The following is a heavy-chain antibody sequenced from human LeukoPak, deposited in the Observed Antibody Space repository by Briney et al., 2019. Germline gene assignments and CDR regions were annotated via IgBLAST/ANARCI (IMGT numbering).Heavy chain of an antibody. J-gene: IGHJ4*02. CDR3: ARAGYDILTGSSTFDY. Sequence: PSETLSLTCAVYGGSFSGYYWSWIRQHPGKGLEWIGYIYYSGSTYYNPSLKSRVTISVDTSKNQFSLKLSSVTAADTAVYYCARAGYDILTGSSTFDYWGQGTLVTVSS. D-gene: IGHD3-9*01. V-gene: IGHV4-31*11. CDR2: IYYSGST. CDR1: GGSFSGYY.